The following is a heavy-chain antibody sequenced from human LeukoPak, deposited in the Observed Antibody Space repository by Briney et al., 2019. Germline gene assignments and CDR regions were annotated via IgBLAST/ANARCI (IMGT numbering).Heavy chain of an antibody. D-gene: IGHD1-14*01. V-gene: IGHV3-30*04. CDR3: ARVQGGGFRTADS. Sequence: GGSLRLSCAASGFTFSSYAMSWVRQAPGKGLDWVAVVLEDGSYQYYADSVKGRFTISRDNSKNTLFLQMNSLRGEDTAMYYCARVQGGGFRTADSWGQGTLVTVSS. CDR1: GFTFSSYA. J-gene: IGHJ4*02. CDR2: VLEDGSYQ.